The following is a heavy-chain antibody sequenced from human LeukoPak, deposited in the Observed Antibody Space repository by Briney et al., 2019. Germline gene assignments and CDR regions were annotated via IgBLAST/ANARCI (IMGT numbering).Heavy chain of an antibody. Sequence: PGGSLRLSCAASGFTLSAEYMTWVRQAPGKGLECVSVIYSGGSTYYTDSVKGRFTISRDNSKNTLYLQMNSLRAEDTAVYYCARDSGYDSSGYFNYWGQGTLVTVSS. J-gene: IGHJ4*02. CDR1: GFTLSAEY. CDR3: ARDSGYDSSGYFNY. V-gene: IGHV3-53*01. CDR2: IYSGGST. D-gene: IGHD3-22*01.